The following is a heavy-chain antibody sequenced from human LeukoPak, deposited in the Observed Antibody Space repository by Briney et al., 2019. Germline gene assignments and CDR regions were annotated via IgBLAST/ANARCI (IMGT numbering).Heavy chain of an antibody. V-gene: IGHV4-39*01. D-gene: IGHD3-3*01. J-gene: IGHJ5*02. Sequence: SETLSLTCTVSGGSISSSSYYWGWIRQPPGKGLEWIGSIYYSGSTCYNPSLKSRVTISVDTSKNQFSLKLSSVTAADTAVYYCARLLYRNWFDPWGQGTLVTVSS. CDR1: GGSISSSSYY. CDR3: ARLLYRNWFDP. CDR2: IYYSGST.